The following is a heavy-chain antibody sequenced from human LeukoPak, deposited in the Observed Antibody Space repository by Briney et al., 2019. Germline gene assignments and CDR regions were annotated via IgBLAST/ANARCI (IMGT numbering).Heavy chain of an antibody. Sequence: GGSLRLSCAASGFTFDDYAMHWVRQAPGKGLEWVSLISWDGGSTYYADSVKGRFTISRDNSKNSLYLQMNSLRAEVTALYYCAKDISSGYYRINLFDYWGQGTLVTVSS. CDR1: GFTFDDYA. J-gene: IGHJ4*02. V-gene: IGHV3-43D*03. CDR2: ISWDGGST. D-gene: IGHD3-22*01. CDR3: AKDISSGYYRINLFDY.